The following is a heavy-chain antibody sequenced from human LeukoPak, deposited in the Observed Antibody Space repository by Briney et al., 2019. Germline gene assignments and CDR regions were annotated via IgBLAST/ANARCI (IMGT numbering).Heavy chain of an antibody. J-gene: IGHJ3*02. Sequence: GGSLRLSCAASGFTFSSYGMHWVRQAPGKGLEWVAVISYDGSNKYYADSVKGRFTISRDNSKNTLYLQMNSLRAEDTAVYYCAREFLAVAGGSDAFDIWGQGTMVTVSS. CDR2: ISYDGSNK. V-gene: IGHV3-30*19. CDR3: AREFLAVAGGSDAFDI. CDR1: GFTFSSYG. D-gene: IGHD6-19*01.